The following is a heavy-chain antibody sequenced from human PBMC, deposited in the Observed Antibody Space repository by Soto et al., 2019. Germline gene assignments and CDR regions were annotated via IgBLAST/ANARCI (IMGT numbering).Heavy chain of an antibody. CDR1: GFTFSSYA. CDR2: ISGSGGST. D-gene: IGHD3-10*01. J-gene: IGHJ4*02. V-gene: IGHV3-23*01. Sequence: PGGSLRLSCAASGFTFSSYAMSRVRQAPGKGLEWVSAISGSGGSTYYADSVKGRFTISRDNSKNTLYLQMNSLRAEDTAVYYCAKDLTMVRGVPIDYWGQGTLVTVSS. CDR3: AKDLTMVRGVPIDY.